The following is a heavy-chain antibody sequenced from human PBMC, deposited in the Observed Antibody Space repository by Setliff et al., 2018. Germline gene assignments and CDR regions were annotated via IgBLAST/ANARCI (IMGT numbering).Heavy chain of an antibody. J-gene: IGHJ4*02. D-gene: IGHD1-20*01. CDR3: AKFSRYTDSQGEFDF. V-gene: IGHV3-30*02. CDR2: IRFDGRKQ. Sequence: GSLRLSCAASGFNFSSFGMHWVRQTPGKGLEWIGHIRFDGRKQNYADSVTGRFTISRDNSKSTVYLLLNGLTVDDTAMYYCAKFSRYTDSQGEFDFWGQGALVTVSS. CDR1: GFNFSSFG.